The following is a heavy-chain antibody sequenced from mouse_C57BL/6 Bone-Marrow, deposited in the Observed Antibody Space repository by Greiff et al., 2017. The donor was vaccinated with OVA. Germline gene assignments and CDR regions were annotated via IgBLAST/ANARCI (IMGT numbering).Heavy chain of an antibody. V-gene: IGHV1-55*01. CDR1: GYTFTNNW. D-gene: IGHD1-1*01. J-gene: IGHJ4*01. Sequence: QVQLQQSGAELVKPGASVKMSCRASGYTFTNNWITWVRQRPGQGLEWIGDVFPGSGGSNNNEKFKRRATLTVDTSSSTAYMQLSSLTSEDSAVYYCARDYGSSGGASDYWGQGTSVTVSS. CDR3: ARDYGSSGGASDY. CDR2: VFPGSGGS.